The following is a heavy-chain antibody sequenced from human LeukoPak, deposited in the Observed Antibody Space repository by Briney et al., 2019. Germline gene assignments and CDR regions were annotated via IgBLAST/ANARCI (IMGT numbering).Heavy chain of an antibody. CDR2: ISSSCSAI. J-gene: IGHJ6*02. Sequence: PGGSLRLSCAASGFTFSSYEMNWVRQAPGKGPEWGSYISSSCSAIFYADSVRGRFTISRDKAKNSLYLQMNSLRAEDTAVYYCARVYSSSSGKAMDVWGQGTTVTVSS. CDR3: ARVYSSSSGKAMDV. CDR1: GFTFSSYE. V-gene: IGHV3-48*03. D-gene: IGHD6-6*01.